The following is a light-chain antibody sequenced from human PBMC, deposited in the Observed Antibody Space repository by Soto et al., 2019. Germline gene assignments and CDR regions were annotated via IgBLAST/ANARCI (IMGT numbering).Light chain of an antibody. Sequence: MAKTPSTLSASVGDRVTITWRASQGIRIDLGWYQQKPGKAPKLLIYAASTLQTGVPSRFSGSGSGTDFTLTISSLQPEDFATYYCLQDYNLPWTFGQGTKVDIK. CDR2: AAS. CDR3: LQDYNLPWT. J-gene: IGKJ1*01. V-gene: IGKV1-6*01. CDR1: QGIRID.